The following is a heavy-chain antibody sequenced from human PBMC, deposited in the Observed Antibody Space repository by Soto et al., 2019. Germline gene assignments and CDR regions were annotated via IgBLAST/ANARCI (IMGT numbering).Heavy chain of an antibody. CDR1: GGSISSGGYD. Sequence: QVQLQESGPGLVKPSQTLSLTCTVSGGSISSGGYDWSWIRQHPGKGLEWSGYIYYSGSTYYNPSLKRRVTISVDPSKNQFSLKLSSVTAADTAVYYCACSVIVATNNPSFDDWGQGTLVTVSS. CDR2: IYYSGST. J-gene: IGHJ4*02. V-gene: IGHV4-31*03. CDR3: ACSVIVATNNPSFDD. D-gene: IGHD5-12*01.